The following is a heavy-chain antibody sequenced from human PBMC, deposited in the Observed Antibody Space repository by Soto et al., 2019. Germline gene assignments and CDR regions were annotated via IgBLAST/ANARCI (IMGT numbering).Heavy chain of an antibody. J-gene: IGHJ6*02. CDR3: AREDQTDIVVVPFVWGDRPYYGMDV. CDR2: IWYDGSNK. V-gene: IGHV3-33*01. D-gene: IGHD2-2*01. Sequence: HPRGSLRLSCAASGFTFSSYGMHWVRQAPGKGLEWVAVIWYDGSNKYYADSVKGRFTISRDNSKNTLYLQMNSLRAEDTAVYYCAREDQTDIVVVPFVWGDRPYYGMDVWCQGITVTVS. CDR1: GFTFSSYG.